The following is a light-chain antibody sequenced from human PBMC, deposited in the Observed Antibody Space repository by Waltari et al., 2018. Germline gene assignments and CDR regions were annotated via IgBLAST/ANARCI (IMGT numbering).Light chain of an antibody. V-gene: IGKV1-33*01. Sequence: DIQLTQSPSPLYASVGDRVTSNCQASQDISNYLNWYQQKPGKAPKLLIYDASNLETGVPSRFSGSGSGTDFTFTISSLQPEDIATYYCQQYDNLPLTFGGGTKVEIK. CDR3: QQYDNLPLT. J-gene: IGKJ4*01. CDR1: QDISNY. CDR2: DAS.